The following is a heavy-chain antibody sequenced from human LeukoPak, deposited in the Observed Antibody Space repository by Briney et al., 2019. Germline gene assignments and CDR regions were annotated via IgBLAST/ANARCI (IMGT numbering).Heavy chain of an antibody. CDR2: IYYSGST. V-gene: IGHV4-30-4*01. Sequence: TLSLTCTVSGGSISSGDYYWSWIRQPPGKGLEWIGYIYYSGSTYYKSSLKSRVTISVDTSKNQFSLKLRSVTAADTAVYYCARITGPYDAFDIWGQGTMVTVSS. CDR3: ARITGPYDAFDI. D-gene: IGHD1-20*01. CDR1: GGSISSGDYY. J-gene: IGHJ3*02.